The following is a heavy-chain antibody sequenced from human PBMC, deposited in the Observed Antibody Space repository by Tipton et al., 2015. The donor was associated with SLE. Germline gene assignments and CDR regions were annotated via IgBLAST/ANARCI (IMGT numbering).Heavy chain of an antibody. CDR2: IIPIFGTP. D-gene: IGHD4-17*01. Sequence: QLVQSGAEVKKPGSSVKVSCKASGGTFNSFAISWVRQAPGQGLEWMGGIIPIFGTPDYAQKFQGRVTITTDESTTTSYMELSSLRSEDTALYYCAGSSCNYGFFDYWGQGTLVTVSS. CDR3: AGSSCNYGFFDY. V-gene: IGHV1-69*05. CDR1: GGTFNSFA. J-gene: IGHJ4*02.